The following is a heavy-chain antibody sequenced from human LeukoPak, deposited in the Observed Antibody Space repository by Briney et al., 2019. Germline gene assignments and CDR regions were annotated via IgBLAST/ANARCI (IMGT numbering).Heavy chain of an antibody. CDR2: IRYDGSNK. CDR3: AKDQSIAVASKTFDY. J-gene: IGHJ4*02. D-gene: IGHD6-19*01. CDR1: GFTFNNYG. Sequence: GGSLRLSCAASGFTFNNYGMHWVRQAPGKGLEWVAFIRYDGSNKYYPDSVKGRFTISRDNSKNTLYLQMNSLRAEDTAVYYCAKDQSIAVASKTFDYWGQGTLVTVSS. V-gene: IGHV3-30*02.